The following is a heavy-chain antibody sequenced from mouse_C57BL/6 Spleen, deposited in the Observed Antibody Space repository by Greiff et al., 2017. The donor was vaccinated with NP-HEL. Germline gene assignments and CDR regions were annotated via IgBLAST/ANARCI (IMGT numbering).Heavy chain of an antibody. CDR1: GYTFTSYW. CDR2: IDPSDSYT. Sequence: VQLQQSGAELVMPGASVKLSCKASGYTFTSYWMHWVKQRPGQGLEWIGEIDPSDSYTNYNQKFKGKSTLTVDKSSSTAYMQLSSLTSEDSAVYYCARGGDYDTYAMDYWGQGTSVTVSS. CDR3: ARGGDYDTYAMDY. D-gene: IGHD2-4*01. V-gene: IGHV1-69*01. J-gene: IGHJ4*01.